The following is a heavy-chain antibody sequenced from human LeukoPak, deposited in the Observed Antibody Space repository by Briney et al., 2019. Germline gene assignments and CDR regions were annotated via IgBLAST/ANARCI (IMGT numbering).Heavy chain of an antibody. V-gene: IGHV3-11*01. CDR2: ISSSGSII. Sequence: PGGSLRLSCAASGFTFSDYYMSWIRQAPGKGLEWVSYISSSGSIIYYEDSVKGRFTISRDNAKNSLYLQMNSLRVEDTAVYSCASAYCSSTSCYEYYFDYWGQGTLVTVSS. CDR1: GFTFSDYY. CDR3: ASAYCSSTSCYEYYFDY. D-gene: IGHD2-2*01. J-gene: IGHJ4*02.